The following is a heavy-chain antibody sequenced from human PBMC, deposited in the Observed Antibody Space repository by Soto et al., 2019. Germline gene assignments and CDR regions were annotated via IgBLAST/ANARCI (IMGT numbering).Heavy chain of an antibody. CDR2: IKQDGSEK. CDR1: GLTFSSCA. Sequence: GGSLRLSCAASGLTFSSCAMSWVRHAPGKGMEWVANIKQDGSEKYHVDSVKGRFTISRDNAKNSLYLQMNSLRAEDTAVYYCAREAYSSSWYGGHWFDPWGQGTLVTVSS. D-gene: IGHD6-13*01. CDR3: AREAYSSSWYGGHWFDP. J-gene: IGHJ5*02. V-gene: IGHV3-7*05.